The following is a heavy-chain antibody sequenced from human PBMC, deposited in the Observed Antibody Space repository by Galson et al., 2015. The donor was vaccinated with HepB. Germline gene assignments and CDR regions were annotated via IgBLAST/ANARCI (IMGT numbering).Heavy chain of an antibody. D-gene: IGHD3-10*01. CDR1: GYSFTSYW. J-gene: IGHJ3*02. V-gene: IGHV5-51*01. Sequence: QSGAEVKKPGESLEISCKGSGYSFTSYWIGWVRQMPGKGLEWMGIIYPGDSDTRYSPSFQGQVTISVDKSISTAYLQWSSLKASDTAMYYCARPVSSGNYRSTKAFDIWGQGTMVTVSS. CDR2: IYPGDSDT. CDR3: ARPVSSGNYRSTKAFDI.